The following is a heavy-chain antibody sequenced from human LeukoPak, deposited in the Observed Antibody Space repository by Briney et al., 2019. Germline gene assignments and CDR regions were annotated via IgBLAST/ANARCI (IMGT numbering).Heavy chain of an antibody. D-gene: IGHD3-3*01. V-gene: IGHV3-73*01. Sequence: GGSLRLSCAASGFTFSGSAMHWVRQASGKGLEWVGRIRSKANSHATAYAASAKGRFTISRDDSKNMAYLQMNSLKTEDRAVYYCTRHDTKICGVVIDYWGQGTLVTVPS. CDR1: GFTFSGSA. J-gene: IGHJ4*02. CDR3: TRHDTKICGVVIDY. CDR2: IRSKANSHAT.